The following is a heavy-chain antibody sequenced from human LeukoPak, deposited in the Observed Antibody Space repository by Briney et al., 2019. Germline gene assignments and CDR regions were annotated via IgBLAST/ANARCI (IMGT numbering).Heavy chain of an antibody. D-gene: IGHD4-17*01. Sequence: RSSETLSLTCTVSGGSISSYYWSWIRQPPGKGLEWIGYIYHSGSTYYNPSLKSRVTISVDRSKNQFSLKLSSVTAADTAVYYCARGDYGLGGREYYFDYWGQGTLVTVSS. J-gene: IGHJ4*02. CDR2: IYHSGST. V-gene: IGHV4-59*12. CDR1: GGSISSYY. CDR3: ARGDYGLGGREYYFDY.